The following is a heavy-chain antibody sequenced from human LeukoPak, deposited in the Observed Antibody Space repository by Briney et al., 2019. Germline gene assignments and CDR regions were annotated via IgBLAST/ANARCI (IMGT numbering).Heavy chain of an antibody. CDR2: ITSSSSYI. CDR3: ARDDGWLPCDY. CDR1: GFTFSSYS. J-gene: IGHJ4*02. D-gene: IGHD5-12*01. Sequence: GGSLRLSCAASGFTFSSYSMNWVRQAPGKGLEWVSSITSSSSYIYYADSVKGRFTISRDNAKNSLYLQMNSLRAEDTAVYYCARDDGWLPCDYWGQGTLVTVSS. V-gene: IGHV3-21*01.